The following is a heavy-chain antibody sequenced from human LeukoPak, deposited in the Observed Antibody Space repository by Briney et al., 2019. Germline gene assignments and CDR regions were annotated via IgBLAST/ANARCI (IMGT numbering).Heavy chain of an antibody. CDR3: ASERITMVRGVIITSNSFDY. V-gene: IGHV4-61*01. Sequence: SETLSLTCTVSGGSVSSGSYYWSWIRQPPGKGLEWIGYIYYGGSTNYNPSLKSRVTISVDTSKNQFSLKLSSVTAADTAVYYCASERITMVRGVIITSNSFDYWGQGTLVTVSS. CDR1: GGSVSSGSYY. CDR2: IYYGGST. D-gene: IGHD3-10*01. J-gene: IGHJ4*02.